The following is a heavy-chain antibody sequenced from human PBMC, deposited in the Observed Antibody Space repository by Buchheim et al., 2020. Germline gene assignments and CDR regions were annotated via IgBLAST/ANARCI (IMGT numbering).Heavy chain of an antibody. Sequence: EVQLLESGGGLVQPGGSLRLSCAASGFTFSSYAMSWVRQVPGKGLEWVSAITDGGRTYYADSAKGRFTISSDNSQNTLYLQMNSLRAEDTAVYYCAKDGRPYSSSWFDCWGQGTL. J-gene: IGHJ4*02. CDR1: GFTFSSYA. CDR3: AKDGRPYSSSWFDC. D-gene: IGHD6-13*01. V-gene: IGHV3-23*01. CDR2: ITDGGRT.